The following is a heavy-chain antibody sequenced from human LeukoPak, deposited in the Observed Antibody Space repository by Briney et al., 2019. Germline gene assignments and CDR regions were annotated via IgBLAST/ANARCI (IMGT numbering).Heavy chain of an antibody. J-gene: IGHJ3*02. D-gene: IGHD3-10*01. CDR1: GSTFSSYA. V-gene: IGHV3-23*01. CDR2: ISGSGGST. Sequence: PGGSLRLSCAASGSTFSSYAMSWVRQAPGKGLEWVSAISGSGGSTYYADSVKGRFTISRDNSKNTLYLQMNSLRAEDTAVYYCAKVMVRGVIMYAFDIWGQGAMVTVSS. CDR3: AKVMVRGVIMYAFDI.